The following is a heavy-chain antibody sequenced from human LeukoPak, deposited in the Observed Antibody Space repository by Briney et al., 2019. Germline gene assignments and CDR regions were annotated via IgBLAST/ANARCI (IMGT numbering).Heavy chain of an antibody. V-gene: IGHV4-34*01. CDR1: GGSFSNYY. J-gene: IGHJ4*02. CDR2: IYHSGST. Sequence: SETLSLTCAVYGGSFSNYYWSWIRQPPGKGLEWIGEIYHSGSTNYNPSLKSRVTISVDKSKNQFSLKLSSVTAADTAVYYCAAEGVAFDYWGQGTLVTVSS. CDR3: AAEGVAFDY. D-gene: IGHD2-15*01.